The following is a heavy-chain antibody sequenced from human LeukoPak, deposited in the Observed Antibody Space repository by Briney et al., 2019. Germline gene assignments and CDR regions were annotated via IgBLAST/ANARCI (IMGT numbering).Heavy chain of an antibody. J-gene: IGHJ4*02. V-gene: IGHV1-2*02. D-gene: IGHD3-22*01. CDR1: GGTFSSYA. CDR2: INPNSGGT. CDR3: ARDQDDSSGHTFFDY. Sequence: ASVKVSCKASGGTFSSYAISWVRQAPGQGLEWMGWINPNSGGTNYAQKFQGRVTMTRDTSISTAYMELSRLRSDDTAVYYCARDQDDSSGHTFFDYWGQGTLVTVSS.